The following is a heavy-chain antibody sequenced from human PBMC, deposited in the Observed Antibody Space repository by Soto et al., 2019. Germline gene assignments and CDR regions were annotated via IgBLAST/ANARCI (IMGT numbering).Heavy chain of an antibody. CDR3: QQWRDDGFDF. CDR2: ISPYNSKT. V-gene: IGHV1-18*01. D-gene: IGHD6-19*01. Sequence: QVHLVQSGAEVKKPGASVTVSCEASGHTFTNYGISWVRQAPGQGLEWMGWISPYNSKTNYAQKFQGRVNMTAATSTATAYMELRSLRSDDTAVYYCQQWRDDGFDFWGKGTMVTVSS. J-gene: IGHJ3*01. CDR1: GHTFTNYG.